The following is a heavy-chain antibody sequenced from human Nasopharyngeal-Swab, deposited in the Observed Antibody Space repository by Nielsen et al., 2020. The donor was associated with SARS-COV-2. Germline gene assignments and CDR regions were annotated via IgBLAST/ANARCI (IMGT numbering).Heavy chain of an antibody. CDR1: GYTFTGYY. V-gene: IGHV1-2*04. Sequence: ASVKVSCKASGYTFTGYYMHWVRQAPGQGLEWMGWINPNSGGTNYAQKFQGWVTMTRDTSISTAYMELSRLRSADTAVYYCARGWYCSGGSCSPSPFDYWGQGTLVTVSS. CDR2: INPNSGGT. CDR3: ARGWYCSGGSCSPSPFDY. J-gene: IGHJ4*02. D-gene: IGHD2-15*01.